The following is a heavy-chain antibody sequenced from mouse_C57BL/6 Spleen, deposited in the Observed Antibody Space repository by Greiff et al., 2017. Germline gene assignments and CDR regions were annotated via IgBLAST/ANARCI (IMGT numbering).Heavy chain of an antibody. J-gene: IGHJ3*01. CDR1: GFTFSDYG. V-gene: IGHV5-17*01. CDR3: ARHGVGFAY. CDR2: ISSGSSTI. Sequence: EVKLMESGGGLVKPGGSLKLSCAASGFTFSDYGMHWVRQAPEKGLEWVAYISSGSSTIYYADTVKGRFTISRDNAKNTLFLQMTSLRSEDTAMYYCARHGVGFAYWGQGTLVTVSA. D-gene: IGHD1-3*01.